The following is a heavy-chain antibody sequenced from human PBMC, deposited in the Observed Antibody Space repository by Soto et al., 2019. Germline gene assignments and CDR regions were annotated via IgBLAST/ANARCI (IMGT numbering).Heavy chain of an antibody. J-gene: IGHJ5*02. Sequence: SGPTLVNPTQTLTLTCTFSGFSLSTSGVGVGWIRQPPGKALEWLALIYWDDDKRYSPSLKSRLTITKDTSKNQVVLTMTNMDPVDTATYYCAHSAGVILEWLSLNWFNPWGQGTLVTVSS. CDR2: IYWDDDK. D-gene: IGHD3-3*01. CDR3: AHSAGVILEWLSLNWFNP. CDR1: GFSLSTSGVG. V-gene: IGHV2-5*02.